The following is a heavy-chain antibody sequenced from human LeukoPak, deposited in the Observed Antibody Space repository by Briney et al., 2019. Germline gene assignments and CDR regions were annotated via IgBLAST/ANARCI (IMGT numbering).Heavy chain of an antibody. Sequence: SQTLSLTCAISGDSVSSNSAAWNWIRQSPSRGLEWLGRTYYRSKWYNDYAVSVKSRITINPDTSKNQFSLQLNSVTPEDTAVYYCARDLIYCSGGSCSGWFDPWGQGTLVTVSS. J-gene: IGHJ5*02. D-gene: IGHD2-15*01. CDR3: ARDLIYCSGGSCSGWFDP. V-gene: IGHV6-1*01. CDR2: TYYRSKWYN. CDR1: GDSVSSNSAA.